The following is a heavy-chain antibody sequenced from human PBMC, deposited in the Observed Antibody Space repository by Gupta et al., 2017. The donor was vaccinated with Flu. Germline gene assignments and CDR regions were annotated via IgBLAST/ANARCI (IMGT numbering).Heavy chain of an antibody. V-gene: IGHV4-38-2*01. CDR2: IYHSGST. CDR1: GYSISSGYY. J-gene: IGHJ5*02. Sequence: QVQLQESGPGLVKPSETLSLTCAVSGYSISSGYYWGWIRPPPGKGLEWIGRIYHSGSTYYNPSLKSRVTISVDTSKNQFSLKLSSVTAADTAVYYCARHARPLPYGSGSGNWFDPWGQGTLVTVSS. CDR3: ARHARPLPYGSGSGNWFDP. D-gene: IGHD3-10*01.